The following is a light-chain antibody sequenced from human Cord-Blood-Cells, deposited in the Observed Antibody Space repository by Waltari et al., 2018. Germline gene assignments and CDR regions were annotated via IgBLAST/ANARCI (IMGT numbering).Light chain of an antibody. CDR1: SRDVGGYNY. Sequence: QSALTQPRSVSGSPGQSVTISCTGTSRDVGGYNYVSWYQQHPAKAPKLMIYDVSKRPSGVPDRFSGSKSGNTASLTISGLQAEDEADYYCCSYAGSYFFGTGTKVTVL. V-gene: IGLV2-11*01. CDR2: DVS. J-gene: IGLJ1*01. CDR3: CSYAGSYF.